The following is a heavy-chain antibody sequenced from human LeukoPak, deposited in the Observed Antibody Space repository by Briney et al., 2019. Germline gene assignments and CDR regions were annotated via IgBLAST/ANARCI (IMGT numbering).Heavy chain of an antibody. J-gene: IGHJ4*02. Sequence: SETLSLTCAVYGGSFSGYYWSWIRQPPGKGLEWIGEINHSRSTNYNPSLKSGVTISVDTSKNQFSLKLSSVTAADMAVYYCARGWRIVRPFDYWGQGTLVTVSS. CDR1: GGSFSGYY. V-gene: IGHV4-34*01. CDR2: INHSRST. CDR3: ARGWRIVRPFDY. D-gene: IGHD2-8*01.